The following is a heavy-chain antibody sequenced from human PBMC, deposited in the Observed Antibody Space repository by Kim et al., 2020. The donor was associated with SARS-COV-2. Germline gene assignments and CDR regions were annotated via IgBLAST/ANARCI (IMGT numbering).Heavy chain of an antibody. Sequence: VKGRFTISRDNSKNSLYRQMNILRAEDTALYYCAKIAGYDILTGYYDAFDIWGQGTMVTVSS. J-gene: IGHJ3*02. D-gene: IGHD3-9*01. V-gene: IGHV3-43D*03. CDR3: AKIAGYDILTGYYDAFDI.